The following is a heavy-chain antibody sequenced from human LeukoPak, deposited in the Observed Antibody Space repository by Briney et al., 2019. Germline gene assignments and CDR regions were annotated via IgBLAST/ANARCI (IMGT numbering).Heavy chain of an antibody. CDR3: AAAGYY. J-gene: IGHJ4*02. Sequence: PGGSLRLSCAASGFTFSSYSMNWVRQAPGKGLEWVANIKQDGSEKYYVDSVKGRFTISRDNAKNSLYLQMNSLRVEDTAVHYCAAAGYYWGQGTLVTVSS. CDR2: IKQDGSEK. V-gene: IGHV3-7*01. CDR1: GFTFSSYS. D-gene: IGHD6-13*01.